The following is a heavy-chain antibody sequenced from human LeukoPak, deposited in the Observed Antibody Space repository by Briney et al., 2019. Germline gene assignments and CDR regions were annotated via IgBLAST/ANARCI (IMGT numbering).Heavy chain of an antibody. CDR3: ANEPNDAFDI. CDR1: GFTFSSYW. J-gene: IGHJ3*02. D-gene: IGHD1-14*01. V-gene: IGHV3-74*01. CDR2: INTDGSST. Sequence: GGSLRLSCAASGFTFSSYWMHWVRQAPGKGLVWVSRINTDGSSTSYADSVKGRFTISRDNAKNTLYLQMNSLRVEDTAVYYCANEPNDAFDIWGQGTMVTVSS.